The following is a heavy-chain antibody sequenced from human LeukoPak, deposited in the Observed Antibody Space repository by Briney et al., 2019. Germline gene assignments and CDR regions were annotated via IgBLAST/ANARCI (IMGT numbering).Heavy chain of an antibody. Sequence: GGSLRPSCAASGFSFSSYTMNWVRQAPGKGLEWVSSISSSSTYIYYADSVKGRFTISRDNAKNSLYLQMNSLRAEDTAVYYCARVGRGYCRSTSCYVYDYWGQGTLVTVSS. D-gene: IGHD2-2*01. CDR3: ARVGRGYCRSTSCYVYDY. CDR1: GFSFSSYT. J-gene: IGHJ4*02. CDR2: ISSSSTYI. V-gene: IGHV3-21*01.